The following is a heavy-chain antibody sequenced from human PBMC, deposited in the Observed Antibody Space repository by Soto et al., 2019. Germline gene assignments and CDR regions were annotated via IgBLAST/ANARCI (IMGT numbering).Heavy chain of an antibody. Sequence: GESLKISCAASGFTFSSYGMHWVRQAPGKGLEWVAVIWYDGSNKYYADSVKGRFTISRDNSKNTLYLQMNSLRAEDTAVYYCARAAVVEQLVRSYFDYWGQGTLVTVSS. CDR1: GFTFSSYG. V-gene: IGHV3-33*01. D-gene: IGHD6-6*01. J-gene: IGHJ4*02. CDR3: ARAAVVEQLVRSYFDY. CDR2: IWYDGSNK.